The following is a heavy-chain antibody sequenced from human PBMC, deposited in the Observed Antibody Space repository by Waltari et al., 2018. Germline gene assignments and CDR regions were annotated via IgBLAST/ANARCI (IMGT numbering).Heavy chain of an antibody. Sequence: EVELVESGGGLVQPGGSLRLSWAASGFTFGSVWMSWVRQAPGKGLEWVANIKQDGSEKYYVDAVKGRFTISRDNAKNSLYLQMNSLRAEDTAVYYCARDGDSWGQGTLVTVSS. CDR1: GFTFGSVW. V-gene: IGHV3-7*01. CDR2: IKQDGSEK. CDR3: ARDGDS. J-gene: IGHJ4*02. D-gene: IGHD3-22*01.